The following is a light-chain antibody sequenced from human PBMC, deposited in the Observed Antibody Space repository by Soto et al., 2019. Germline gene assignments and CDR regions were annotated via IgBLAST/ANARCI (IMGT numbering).Light chain of an antibody. Sequence: QSVLTQPASVSGSPGQSITISCTGTSSDVGGYNYVSWYQQYPGKVPQLLIYSVSNRPSGVSNRFSGSKSGNTASLTISGLQAEDEADYFCTSSTSGSLYVFGTGTKLTVL. CDR2: SVS. V-gene: IGLV2-14*01. CDR1: SSDVGGYNY. J-gene: IGLJ1*01. CDR3: TSSTSGSLYV.